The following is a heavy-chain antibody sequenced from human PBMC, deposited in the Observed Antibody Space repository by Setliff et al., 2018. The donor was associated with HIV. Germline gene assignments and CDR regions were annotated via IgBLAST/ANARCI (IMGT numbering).Heavy chain of an antibody. CDR2: IQQHGSEI. CDR1: GFTFSSYP. D-gene: IGHD4-17*01. CDR3: ARGPTVVTTIDY. V-gene: IGHV3-7*01. J-gene: IGHJ4*02. Sequence: GGSLRLSCAVSGFTFSSYPMTWVRQAPGKGLEWVANIQQHGSEIHYVASVEGRFTISRDNAKNTLYLQMDSLRAEDTAVYYCARGPTVVTTIDYWGQGTLVTVSS.